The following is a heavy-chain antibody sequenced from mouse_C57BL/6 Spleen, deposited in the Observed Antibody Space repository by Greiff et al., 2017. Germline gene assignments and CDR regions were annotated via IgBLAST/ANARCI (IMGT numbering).Heavy chain of an antibody. Sequence: VQLQQPGAELVKPGASVKMSCKASGYTFTSYWITWVKQRPGQGLEWIGDIYPGSGSTNYNEKFKSKATLTVDTSSSTAYMQLSSLTSEDSAVSYCAGRGDGYRYWYFDVWGTGTTVTVSS. D-gene: IGHD2-3*01. J-gene: IGHJ1*03. CDR3: AGRGDGYRYWYFDV. V-gene: IGHV1-55*01. CDR1: GYTFTSYW. CDR2: IYPGSGST.